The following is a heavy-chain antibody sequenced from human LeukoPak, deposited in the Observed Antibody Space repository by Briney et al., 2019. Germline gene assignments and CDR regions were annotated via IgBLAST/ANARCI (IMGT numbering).Heavy chain of an antibody. CDR2: IYYSGSS. D-gene: IGHD3-10*01. V-gene: IGHV4-59*01. J-gene: IGHJ4*02. CDR1: GGSISSYY. Sequence: PSETLSLTCTVSGGSISSYYWSWLRQPPGKGLEWIGYIYYSGSSKYNPSLKSRVTISVDTSKNQFSLRLSSVTAADTAVYYCAREFGDYADYWGQGALVTASS. CDR3: AREFGDYADY.